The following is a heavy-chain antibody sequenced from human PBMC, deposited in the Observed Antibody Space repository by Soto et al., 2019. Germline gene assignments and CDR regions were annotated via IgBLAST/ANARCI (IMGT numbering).Heavy chain of an antibody. D-gene: IGHD3-10*01. CDR3: ARDHYYGSGSYHFFDY. CDR2: INPRGGST. CDR1: GYSFINYY. V-gene: IGHV1-46*03. Sequence: ASVKVSCKASGYSFINYYMHWVRQAPGQGLEWMGVINPSDGSIINPRGGSTTYAPKFQGRVTMTRDTSTSTVYMELSSLRTDDTAVYYCARDHYYGSGSYHFFDYLGQGNPVTVS. J-gene: IGHJ4*02.